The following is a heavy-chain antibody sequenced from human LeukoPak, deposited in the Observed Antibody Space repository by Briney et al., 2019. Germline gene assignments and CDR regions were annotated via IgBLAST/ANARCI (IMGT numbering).Heavy chain of an antibody. D-gene: IGHD3-10*01. CDR2: IWYDGSNK. V-gene: IGHV3-33*01. J-gene: IGHJ5*02. Sequence: GGSLRLSCAASGFTFSSYGMHWVRQAPGKGLEWVAVIWYDGSNKYYADSVKGRFTISRDNSKNTLYLQTNSLRAEDTAVYYCARDYYYGSGSYTRFDPWGQGTLVTVSS. CDR1: GFTFSSYG. CDR3: ARDYYYGSGSYTRFDP.